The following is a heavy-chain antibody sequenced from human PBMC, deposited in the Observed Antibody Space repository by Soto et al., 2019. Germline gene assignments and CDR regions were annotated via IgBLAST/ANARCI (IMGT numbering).Heavy chain of an antibody. Sequence: SGPTLVNPTQTLTLTCTCSGFSLTTSGMCVSWIRQPPGKALEWLARIDWDDDKYYSTSLKTRLTISKDTSKNQVVLTMTNMDPVDTATYYCARIAPYSSGRRYFDYWGQGTLVTVSS. D-gene: IGHD6-19*01. CDR2: IDWDDDK. CDR3: ARIAPYSSGRRYFDY. CDR1: GFSLTTSGMC. J-gene: IGHJ4*02. V-gene: IGHV2-70*11.